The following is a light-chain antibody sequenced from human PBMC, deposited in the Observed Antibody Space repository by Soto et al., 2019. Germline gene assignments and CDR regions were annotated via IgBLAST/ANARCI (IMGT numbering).Light chain of an antibody. CDR3: QQRANWLT. CDR2: DAS. J-gene: IGKJ4*01. V-gene: IGKV3-11*01. CDR1: QSIGRY. Sequence: EIVLTQSPATLSLSPGERVTLSCRASQSIGRYLAWYQHIPGQAPRLLIYDASNRATGIPARCSGSGSGTDFTLTISSLEPEDFADYYCQQRANWLTFGGGTKVEIK.